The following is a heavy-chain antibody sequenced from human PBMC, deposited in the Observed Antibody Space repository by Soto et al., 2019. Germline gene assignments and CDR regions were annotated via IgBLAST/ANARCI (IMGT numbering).Heavy chain of an antibody. CDR2: INPSGGST. Sequence: QVQLVQSGAEVKKPGASVKVSCKASGYTFTSYYMHWVRQAPGQGLEWMGIINPSGGSTSYAQKFQGRVTMTRDTSTSTVYMELSSLRSEDTAVYYCAGDTVALYYFDYWGQGTLVTVSS. CDR1: GYTFTSYY. CDR3: AGDTVALYYFDY. V-gene: IGHV1-46*03. J-gene: IGHJ4*02. D-gene: IGHD6-19*01.